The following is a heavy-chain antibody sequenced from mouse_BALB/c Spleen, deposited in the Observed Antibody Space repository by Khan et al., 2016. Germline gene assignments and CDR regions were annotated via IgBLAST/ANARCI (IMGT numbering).Heavy chain of an antibody. CDR2: INTYTGEP. V-gene: IGHV9-3-1*01. CDR3: ARPDYGSSRWFAY. J-gene: IGHJ3*01. CDR1: GYTFTNYG. D-gene: IGHD1-1*01. Sequence: QIQLVQSGPELKKPGETVKISCKAPGYTFTNYGMNWVKQAPGQGLNWMGWINTYTGEPTYADDFKGRFAFALETSASTAYLQINNLKPEDTATYFSARPDYGSSRWFAYWGQGTLVTVSA.